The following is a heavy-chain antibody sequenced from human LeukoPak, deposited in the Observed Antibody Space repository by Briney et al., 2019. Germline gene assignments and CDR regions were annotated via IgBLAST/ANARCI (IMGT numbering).Heavy chain of an antibody. D-gene: IGHD6-13*01. CDR1: GGSISSYY. CDR3: ARGQGSSWFDY. J-gene: IGHJ4*02. Sequence: SETLSLTCTVSGGSISSYYWSWIRQRPGKGLEWIGYIYYSGSTNYNPSLKSRVTISVDTSKNQFSLKLSSVTAADTAVYYCARGQGSSWFDYWGQGTLVTVSS. CDR2: IYYSGST. V-gene: IGHV4-59*01.